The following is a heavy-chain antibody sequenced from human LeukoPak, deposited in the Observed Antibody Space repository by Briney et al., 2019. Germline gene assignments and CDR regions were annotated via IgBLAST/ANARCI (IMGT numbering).Heavy chain of an antibody. J-gene: IGHJ6*03. CDR2: IYYTGST. CDR3: ARRGLRGYSYFYCYMDV. V-gene: IGHV4-30-2*01. CDR1: GESISRGSYS. D-gene: IGHD5-12*01. Sequence: PSETLSLTCSVAGESISRGSYSWSWIRQPPGRGLEWIGYIYYTGSTYYNPSLKSRVTTSVDTSKNEFSLKLTSVTAADTAVYYCARRGLRGYSYFYCYMDVWDKGTTVTVSS.